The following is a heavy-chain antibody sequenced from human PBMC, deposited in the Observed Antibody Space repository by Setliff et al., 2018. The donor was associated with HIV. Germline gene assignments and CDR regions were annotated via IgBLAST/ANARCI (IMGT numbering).Heavy chain of an antibody. CDR1: GGSFSSYY. CDR3: ARESELRRIDS. D-gene: IGHD1-1*01. V-gene: IGHV4-34*01. CDR2: FSPTGSP. J-gene: IGHJ4*02. Sequence: NPSETLSLTCAFYGGSFSSYYWNWIRQPPGKGLEWIGEFSPTGSPTYNPSLESRVTISGDTSKNQFSLKLSSVTAADTAVYYCARESELRRIDSWGQGTLVTVSS.